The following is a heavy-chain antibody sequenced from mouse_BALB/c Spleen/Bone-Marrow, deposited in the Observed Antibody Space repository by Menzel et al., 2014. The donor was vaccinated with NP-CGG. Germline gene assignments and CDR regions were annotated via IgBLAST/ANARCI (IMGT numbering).Heavy chain of an antibody. D-gene: IGHD1-1*01. V-gene: IGHV5-6-3*01. Sequence: EVQGVESGGGLVQPGGSLKLSCAASGFTFSSYGMSWVRQTPDKRLELVATINSNGGSTYYPDSVKGRFTISRDNAKNTLYLQMSRLKSEDTAMYYCARDYYGSSDYWGQGTTLTVSS. J-gene: IGHJ2*01. CDR3: ARDYYGSSDY. CDR1: GFTFSSYG. CDR2: INSNGGST.